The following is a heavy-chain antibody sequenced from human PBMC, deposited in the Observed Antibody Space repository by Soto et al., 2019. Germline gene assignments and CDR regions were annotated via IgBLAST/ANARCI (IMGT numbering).Heavy chain of an antibody. CDR1: GFTFSCCG. D-gene: IGHD1-26*01. V-gene: IGHV3-30*18. CDR2: ISHDGSNG. J-gene: IGHJ4*02. CDR3: AKVGFSGTYSSDY. Sequence: QVQLVESGGGVVQPGGSLRLSCAASGFTFSCCGMHWVRQAPGKGLEWVAVISHDGSNGYYADSVTGRFTISRDNSKNPLYLQMNSLRVEETAVYYCAKVGFSGTYSSDYWGQGTLVTVSS.